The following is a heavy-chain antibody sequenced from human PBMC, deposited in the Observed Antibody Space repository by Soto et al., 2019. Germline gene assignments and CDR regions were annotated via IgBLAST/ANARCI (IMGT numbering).Heavy chain of an antibody. CDR1: GGSISSYY. V-gene: IGHV4-59*01. J-gene: IGHJ5*02. Sequence: SETLSLTCTVSGGSISSYYWSWIRQPPGKGLEWIGYIYNSGSTGYNPSLKSRVTMAVDTSKSQVSLQPNSVTAADTAVYYCARDRSTYGGGGTGEVKENWFDPWGQGTLVTVSS. D-gene: IGHD2-8*01. CDR2: IYNSGST. CDR3: ARDRSTYGGGGTGEVKENWFDP.